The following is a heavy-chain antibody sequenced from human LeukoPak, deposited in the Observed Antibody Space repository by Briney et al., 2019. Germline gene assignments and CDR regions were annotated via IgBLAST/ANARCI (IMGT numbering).Heavy chain of an antibody. V-gene: IGHV3-21*01. CDR3: AKDRRYCTNGVCYPSFDY. J-gene: IGHJ4*02. CDR1: GFTFSSYS. D-gene: IGHD2-8*01. CDR2: ISSSSSYI. Sequence: TAGGSLRLSCAASGFTFSSYSMNWVRQAPGKGLEWVSSISSSSSYIYYADSVKGRFTISRDNSKNTLYLQMNSLRAEDTAVYYCAKDRRYCTNGVCYPSFDYWGQGTLVTVSS.